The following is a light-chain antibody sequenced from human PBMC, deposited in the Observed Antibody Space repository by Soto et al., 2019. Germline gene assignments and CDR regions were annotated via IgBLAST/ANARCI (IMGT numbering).Light chain of an antibody. V-gene: IGKV3-11*01. CDR2: DAS. Sequence: EIVLTQSPGTLSLSPGERATLSCRASHSVSTYLAWYQQKPGQAPRLLISDASNRATGIPARFSGGGSGTDFTLTISALEADDFAVYYCQHRNNWPPGATFGGGTKVEIK. CDR1: HSVSTY. J-gene: IGKJ4*01. CDR3: QHRNNWPPGAT.